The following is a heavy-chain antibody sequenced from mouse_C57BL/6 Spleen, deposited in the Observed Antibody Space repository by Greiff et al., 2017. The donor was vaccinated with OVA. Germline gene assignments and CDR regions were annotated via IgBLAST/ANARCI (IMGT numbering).Heavy chain of an antibody. CDR2: IYPGDGDT. CDR1: GYAFSSSW. V-gene: IGHV1-82*01. J-gene: IGHJ2*01. Sequence: QVQLQQPGPELVKPGASVKISCKASGYAFSSSWMNWVKQRPGKGLEWIGRIYPGDGDTNYNGKFKGKATLTADKSSSTAYMQLSSLTSEDSAVYFCARGNWESFFDYWGQGTTLTVSS. D-gene: IGHD4-1*01. CDR3: ARGNWESFFDY.